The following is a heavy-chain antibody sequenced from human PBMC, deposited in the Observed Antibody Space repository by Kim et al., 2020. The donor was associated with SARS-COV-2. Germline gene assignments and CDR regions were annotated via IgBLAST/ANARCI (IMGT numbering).Heavy chain of an antibody. CDR1: GAFIGNDY. V-gene: IGHV4-59*01. CDR3: ARVEAPALE. CDR2: VFSSGST. D-gene: IGHD1-1*01. Sequence: SETLSLTCTVSGAFIGNDYWTWIRQPPGKGLEWIGYVFSSGSTNYNPALKSRVGISVDKASNQFSLRLNSVTAADTAVYFCARVEAPALEWGPGNLVTVSS. J-gene: IGHJ4*02.